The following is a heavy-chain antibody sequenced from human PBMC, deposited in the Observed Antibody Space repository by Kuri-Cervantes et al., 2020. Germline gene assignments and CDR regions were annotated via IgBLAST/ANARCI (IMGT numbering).Heavy chain of an antibody. CDR3: ARDRVYSYGPVGDYYYGMDV. V-gene: IGHV1-69*13. Sequence: SVKVSCKASGYTFTSYGISWVRQAPGQGLEWMGGIIPIFGTANYAQKFQGRVTITADESTSTAYMELSSLRSEDTAVYYCARDRVYSYGPVGDYYYGMDVWGQGTTVTVSS. J-gene: IGHJ6*02. D-gene: IGHD5-18*01. CDR1: GYTFTSYG. CDR2: IIPIFGTA.